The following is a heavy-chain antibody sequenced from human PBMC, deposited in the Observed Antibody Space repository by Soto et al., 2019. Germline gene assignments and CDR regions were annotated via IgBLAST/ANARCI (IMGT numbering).Heavy chain of an antibody. CDR1: GYTLTELS. CDR2: FDPEDGET. V-gene: IGHV1-24*01. CDR3: ATLLATKDYDFWSGYLS. J-gene: IGHJ5*02. Sequence: VKVSCKVSGYTLTELSMHWVRQAPGKGLEWMGGFDPEDGETIYAQKFQGRVTMTEDTSTDTAYMELSSLRSEDTAVYYCATLLATKDYDFWSGYLSWGQGTLVTVSS. D-gene: IGHD3-3*01.